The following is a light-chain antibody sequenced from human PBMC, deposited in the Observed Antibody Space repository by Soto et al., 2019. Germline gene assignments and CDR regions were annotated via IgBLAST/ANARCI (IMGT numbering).Light chain of an antibody. CDR2: GAS. CDR3: QQYDSSPRT. J-gene: IGKJ4*01. CDR1: QSVSSSY. Sequence: EMVLTQSPGTLSLSPGERATLSCRDSQSVSSSYLAWYQQKPGQAPRLHIYGASSMATGIPDRFSGSGSGGDITLTISGLEPEDFAVYYGQQYDSSPRTFGGGTKVEIK. V-gene: IGKV3-20*01.